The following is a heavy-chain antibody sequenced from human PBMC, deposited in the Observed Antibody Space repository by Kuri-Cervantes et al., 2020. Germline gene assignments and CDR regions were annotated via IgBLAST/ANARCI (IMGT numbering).Heavy chain of an antibody. CDR2: ISSSGSTI. CDR3: ARVGGDGSDY. Sequence: GGSLRLSCTASGFTFSSSALSWVRQAPGKGLEWVSYISSSGSTIYYADSVKGRFTISRDNAKNSLYLQMNSLRAEDTAVYYCARVGGDGSDYWGQGTLVTVSS. D-gene: IGHD1-26*01. V-gene: IGHV3-48*03. CDR1: GFTFSSSA. J-gene: IGHJ4*02.